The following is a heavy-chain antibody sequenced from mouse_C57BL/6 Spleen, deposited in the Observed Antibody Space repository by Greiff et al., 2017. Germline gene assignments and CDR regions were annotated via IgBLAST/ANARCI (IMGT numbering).Heavy chain of an antibody. CDR3: ARMRGVVPFYV. D-gene: IGHD5-1*01. Sequence: QVQLQQPGAELVRPGPSVKLSCKASGYTFTSYWMHWVKQRPGKGLEWIGVIDPSDSYTNSNQKFKGKATLTVGTSSSQAYMQLSSLTSEDSAVYYCARMRGVVPFYVWGTGTTVTVAS. V-gene: IGHV1-59*01. CDR2: IDPSDSYT. CDR1: GYTFTSYW. J-gene: IGHJ1*03.